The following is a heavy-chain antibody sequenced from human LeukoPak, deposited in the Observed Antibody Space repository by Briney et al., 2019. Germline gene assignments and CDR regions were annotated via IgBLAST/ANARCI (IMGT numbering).Heavy chain of an antibody. D-gene: IGHD2-2*01. Sequence: VGSLRLSCAASEFTFSSYSMNWVRQAPGKGLEWVSSISSSSSYIYYADSVKGRFTISRDNAKNSLYPQMNSLRAEDTAVYYCARDGGGGRYCSSTSCPLAGTVYYYMYVWDKGTTVTVSS. CDR2: ISSSSSYI. CDR1: EFTFSSYS. J-gene: IGHJ6*03. V-gene: IGHV3-21*01. CDR3: ARDGGGGRYCSSTSCPLAGTVYYYMYV.